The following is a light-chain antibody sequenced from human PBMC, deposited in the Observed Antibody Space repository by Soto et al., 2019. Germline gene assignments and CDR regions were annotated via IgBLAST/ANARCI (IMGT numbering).Light chain of an antibody. J-gene: IGLJ3*02. CDR3: CSYAGSSWV. CDR1: SSDVGSYNL. CDR2: EGS. V-gene: IGLV2-23*01. Sequence: QSALTQPASVSGSPGQSIPISCTGTSSDVGSYNLVSWYQQHPGKAPKLMIYEGSKRPSGVSNRFSGSKSGYTASLTISGLQAEDEADYYCCSYAGSSWVFGGGTKLTVL.